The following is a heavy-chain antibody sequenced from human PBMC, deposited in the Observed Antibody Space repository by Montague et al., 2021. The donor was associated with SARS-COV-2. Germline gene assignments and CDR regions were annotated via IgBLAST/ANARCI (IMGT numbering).Heavy chain of an antibody. J-gene: IGHJ4*02. CDR2: ISYTGST. CDR3: ARSGDPGTTVTYLY. CDR1: GGSISTIVNF. D-gene: IGHD4-11*01. V-gene: IGHV4-39*07. Sequence: SETLSLTCTFSGGSISTIVNFWDWIRQPPGKGLEWIGSISYTGSTYHNPSPKSRVTMSIDTSKNQFSLKLNSVTAADTAVYYCARSGDPGTTVTYLYWGQGTLVTVSS.